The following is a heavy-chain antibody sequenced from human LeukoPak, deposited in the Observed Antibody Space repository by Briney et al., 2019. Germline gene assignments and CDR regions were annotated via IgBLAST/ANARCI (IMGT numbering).Heavy chain of an antibody. CDR3: AKGYVVVVAATGEAFDI. Sequence: PGGSLRLSCAASGFTFSSYAMSWVRQAPGKGLEWVSAISGSGGSTYYADSVKGRFTISRDNSKNTLYLQMNSLRAEDTAVYYCAKGYVVVVAATGEAFDIWGQGTMVTVSS. CDR1: GFTFSSYA. D-gene: IGHD2-15*01. V-gene: IGHV3-23*01. CDR2: ISGSGGST. J-gene: IGHJ3*02.